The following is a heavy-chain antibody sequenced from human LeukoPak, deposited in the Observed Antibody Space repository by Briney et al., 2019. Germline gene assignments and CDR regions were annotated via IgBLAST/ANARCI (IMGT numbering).Heavy chain of an antibody. CDR1: GFTFSTYG. V-gene: IGHV3-30*02. J-gene: IGHJ3*02. D-gene: IGHD3-22*01. CDR3: AKESVFMGDYYDSSGTTYDAFDI. CDR2: IRYDGTTK. Sequence: GGSLRLSCAASGFTFSTYGMHWVRQAPGKGLEWVAFIRYDGTTKYYADSVKGRFTISRDNSKNTLYLEINSLRAEDTAVYYCAKESVFMGDYYDSSGTTYDAFDIWGQGTMVTVSS.